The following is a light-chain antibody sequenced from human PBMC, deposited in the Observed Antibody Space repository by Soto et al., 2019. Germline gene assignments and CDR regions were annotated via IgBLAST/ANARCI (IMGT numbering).Light chain of an antibody. V-gene: IGKV4-1*01. CDR3: QQYYHTQS. CDR2: WAS. Sequence: DIVLTQSPESLAVSLGERATINASSSGMVFFAPGVKAFLAWYQKKPGQPPKLLIYWASTRASGVPERFVGSGSATDFTLAITSLQAEDVAVYYCQQYYHTQSFGQGTKVEIK. CDR1: GMVFFAPGVKAF. J-gene: IGKJ1*01.